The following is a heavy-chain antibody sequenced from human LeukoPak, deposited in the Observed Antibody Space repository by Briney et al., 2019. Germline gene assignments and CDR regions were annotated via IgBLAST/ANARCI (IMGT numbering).Heavy chain of an antibody. V-gene: IGHV1-24*01. D-gene: IGHD3-10*01. CDR3: ATLPRGHLFDS. CDR1: GDTLTELS. CDR2: FVPEDGET. J-gene: IGHJ4*02. Sequence: ASVKVSYKLSGDTLTELSMHWVRQSPGKGLEWMGGFVPEDGETIYAQKFQGRVTMTEDTSTDTAYMELSSLRSDDTAVYFCATLPRGHLFDSWGQGTLVTVSS.